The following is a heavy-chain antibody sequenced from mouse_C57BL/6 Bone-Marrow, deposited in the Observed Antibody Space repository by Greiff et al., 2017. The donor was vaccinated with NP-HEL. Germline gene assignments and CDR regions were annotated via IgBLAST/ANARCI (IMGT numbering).Heavy chain of an antibody. Sequence: VQLQQSGPELVKPGASVKISCKASGYAFSSSWLNWVKQRPGKGLEWIGRIYPGDGYTNYNGKFKGKATLTADKSSSTAYMQLSSLTSEDSAVYFCAIYYDYDDMGYWGKGTSVTVSS. J-gene: IGHJ4*01. CDR1: GYAFSSSW. CDR3: AIYYDYDDMGY. V-gene: IGHV1-82*01. CDR2: IYPGDGYT. D-gene: IGHD2-1*01.